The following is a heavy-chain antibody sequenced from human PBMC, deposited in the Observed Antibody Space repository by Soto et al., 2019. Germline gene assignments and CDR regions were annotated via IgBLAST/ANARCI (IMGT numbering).Heavy chain of an antibody. CDR3: ARGLTLILVGELDY. V-gene: IGHV4-34*01. J-gene: IGHJ4*02. D-gene: IGHD3-16*01. CDR2: INHSGST. Sequence: PSETLSLTCAVYGGSFSVYYWSLIRQPPGKGLEWIGEINHSGSTNYNPSLKSRVTISVDTSKNQFSLKLRSVTAADTAVYYCARGLTLILVGELDYWCQGTLVTVSS. CDR1: GGSFSVYY.